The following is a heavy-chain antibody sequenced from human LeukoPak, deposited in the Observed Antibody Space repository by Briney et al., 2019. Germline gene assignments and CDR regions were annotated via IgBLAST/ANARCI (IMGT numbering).Heavy chain of an antibody. CDR1: GFTFSSYW. J-gene: IGHJ6*02. V-gene: IGHV3-7*01. CDR2: IKQDGGEK. CDR3: AREGSGSYYSLSYYYYGMDV. Sequence: PGGSLRLSCAASGFTFSSYWMSWVRQAPGKRLEWVANIKQDGGEKYYVDSVKGRFTISRDNAKNSLYLQMDSLRAEDTAVYYCAREGSGSYYSLSYYYYGMDVWGQGTTATVSS. D-gene: IGHD1-26*01.